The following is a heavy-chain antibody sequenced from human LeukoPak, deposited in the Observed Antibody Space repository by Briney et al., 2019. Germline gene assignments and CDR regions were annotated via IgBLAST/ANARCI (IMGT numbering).Heavy chain of an antibody. V-gene: IGHV3-23*01. J-gene: IGHJ4*02. CDR2: ISGNGGST. CDR3: ARDEEIGRTLTTFPDY. Sequence: PGGSLRLSCAASGFTFSNYAMSWVRQAPAKGLEGVSGISGNGGSTHYADSVKGRFTISIDNSKNTLYLQMNSLRAADTALYYCARDEEIGRTLTTFPDYWGEVTLVTVFS. D-gene: IGHD4-11*01. CDR1: GFTFSNYA.